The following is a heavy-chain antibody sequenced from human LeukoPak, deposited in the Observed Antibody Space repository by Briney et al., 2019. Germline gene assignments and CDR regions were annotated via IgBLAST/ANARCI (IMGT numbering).Heavy chain of an antibody. Sequence: GGSLRLSCAVSGFTFSSHWMHWVRQAPGKGLVWVSRTNNDGSDIKYADSVKGRFTMSRDNAQNTLYLQMNSLRAEDTAVYYCARGNVGPDYWGQGTLVTVSS. D-gene: IGHD1-1*01. CDR3: ARGNVGPDY. CDR1: GFTFSSHW. V-gene: IGHV3-74*01. CDR2: TNNDGSDI. J-gene: IGHJ4*02.